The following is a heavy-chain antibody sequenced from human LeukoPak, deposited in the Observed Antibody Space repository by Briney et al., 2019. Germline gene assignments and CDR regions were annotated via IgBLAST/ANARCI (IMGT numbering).Heavy chain of an antibody. J-gene: IGHJ4*02. D-gene: IGHD3-9*01. CDR1: GFTVSSNY. CDR2: IYSAGNT. CDR3: VSHSDTLTSYSFDY. Sequence: GGSLRLSCAAPGFTVSSNYMSWVRQAPGKGLEWVSIIYSAGNTYYADSVKGRFTISRDSSKNTLSLQMNSLRAEDTAVYYCVSHSDTLTSYSFDYWGQGSLVTVSS. V-gene: IGHV3-53*01.